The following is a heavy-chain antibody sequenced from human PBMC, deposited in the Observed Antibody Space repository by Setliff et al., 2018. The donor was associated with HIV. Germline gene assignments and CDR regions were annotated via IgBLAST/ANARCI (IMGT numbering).Heavy chain of an antibody. CDR2: IYYSGNT. Sequence: PSETLSLTCTVSGDSISTSRYYWGWVRQPPGKGLEWIGTIYYSGNTYYNPSLKTRVTISVDTSKNEFSLKLSSVTAADTSVYYCARSKYSWFDPWGQGTLVTVSS. CDR1: GDSISTSRYY. V-gene: IGHV4-39*01. J-gene: IGHJ5*02. CDR3: ARSKYSWFDP. D-gene: IGHD4-4*01.